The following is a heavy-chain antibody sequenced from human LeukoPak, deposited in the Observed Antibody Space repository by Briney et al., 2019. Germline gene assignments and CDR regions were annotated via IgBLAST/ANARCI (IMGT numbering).Heavy chain of an antibody. J-gene: IGHJ3*02. V-gene: IGHV2-5*02. CDR1: GFSLNTGGVG. D-gene: IGHD2-15*01. Sequence: SGPTLVRPTQTLTLTCTFSGFSLNTGGVGVAWIRQPPGKALEWLALIYWDDDERYSPSLRSRLTITKDTPRNQVVLRMTYMDPVDTATYYCARTGYCSGGNCYHHDAFDIWGQGTRVTVSS. CDR2: IYWDDDE. CDR3: ARTGYCSGGNCYHHDAFDI.